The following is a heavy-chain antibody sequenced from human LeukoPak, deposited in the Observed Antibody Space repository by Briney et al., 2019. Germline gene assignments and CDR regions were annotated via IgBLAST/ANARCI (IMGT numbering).Heavy chain of an antibody. V-gene: IGHV1-18*01. Sequence: ASVKVSCKASGYTFSRYGISWVRQAPGQGLEWMGWISGYNGSTKSAQMVQGRVTMTTDTSTSTAYMELRSLRSDDTAVYYCARATYCSSTSCYIRNDAFDIWGQGTMVTVSP. D-gene: IGHD2-2*02. CDR1: GYTFSRYG. J-gene: IGHJ3*02. CDR3: ARATYCSSTSCYIRNDAFDI. CDR2: ISGYNGST.